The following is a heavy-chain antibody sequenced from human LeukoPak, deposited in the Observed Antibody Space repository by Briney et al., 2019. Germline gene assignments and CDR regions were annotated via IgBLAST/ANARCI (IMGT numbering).Heavy chain of an antibody. CDR3: AKDFGIQLWQFDY. CDR2: ISGSGGST. CDR1: EFSVGSNY. D-gene: IGHD5-18*01. J-gene: IGHJ4*02. Sequence: QPGGSLRLSCAASEFSVGSNYMTWVRQAPGKGLEWVSAISGSGGSTYYADSVKGRFTISRDNSKNTLYLQMNSLRAEDTAVYYCAKDFGIQLWQFDYWGQGTLVTVSS. V-gene: IGHV3-23*01.